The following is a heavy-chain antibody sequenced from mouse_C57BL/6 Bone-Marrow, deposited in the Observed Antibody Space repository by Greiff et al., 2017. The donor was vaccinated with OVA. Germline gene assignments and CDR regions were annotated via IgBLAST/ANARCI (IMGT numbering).Heavy chain of an antibody. CDR3: TTHYYYGSSWFAY. V-gene: IGHV14-4*01. CDR1: GFNIKDDY. CDR2: IDPENGDT. Sequence: VQLQQSGAELVRPGASVKLSCTASGFNIKDDYMHWVKQRPEQGLEWIGWIDPENGDTEYASKFQGKTTITADTSSNTAYLQLSSLTSEDTAVYYCTTHYYYGSSWFAYWGQGTLVTVSA. D-gene: IGHD1-1*01. J-gene: IGHJ3*01.